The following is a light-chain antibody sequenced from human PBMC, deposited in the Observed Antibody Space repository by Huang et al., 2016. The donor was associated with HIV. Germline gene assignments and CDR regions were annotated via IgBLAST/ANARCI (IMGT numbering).Light chain of an antibody. CDR2: WAS. CDR1: QSVSYTSINKKY. CDR3: QQYFSTLT. J-gene: IGKJ2*01. V-gene: IGKV4-1*01. Sequence: DIVLTQSPDSLAVSLGERATINCKSSQSVSYTSINKKYLAWYQQKPGQPPKLLIYWASTRESGVPDRFSGSGSGTDFTLTISSLQAEDVAVYYCQQYFSTLTFGQGTKLEIK.